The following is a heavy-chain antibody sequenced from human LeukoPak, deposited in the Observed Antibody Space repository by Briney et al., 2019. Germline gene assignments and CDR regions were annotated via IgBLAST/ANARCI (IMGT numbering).Heavy chain of an antibody. CDR3: AALQILWFGETHTVDP. V-gene: IGHV4-39*01. Sequence: SETLSLTCTVSGGSISSSSYYWGWIRQPPGKGLEWIGSIYYSGSTYYNPSLKSRVTISVDTSKNQFSLKLSSVTAAGTAVYYCAALQILWFGETHTVDPWGQGTLVTVSS. D-gene: IGHD3-10*01. J-gene: IGHJ5*02. CDR2: IYYSGST. CDR1: GGSISSSSYY.